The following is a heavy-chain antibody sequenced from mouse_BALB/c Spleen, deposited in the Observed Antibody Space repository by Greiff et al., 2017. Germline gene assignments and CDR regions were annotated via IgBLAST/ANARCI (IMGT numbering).Heavy chain of an antibody. V-gene: IGHV5-6-4*01. CDR2: ISSGGSYT. J-gene: IGHJ3*01. CDR1: GFTFSSYT. CDR3: TRALGFAY. Sequence: EVLLVESGGGLVKPGGSLKLSCAASGFTFSSYTMSWVRQTPEQRLEWVATISSGGSYTYYPDSVKGRFTISRDNAKNTLYLQLSSLKSEDTAMYYCTRALGFAYWGQGTLVTVSA.